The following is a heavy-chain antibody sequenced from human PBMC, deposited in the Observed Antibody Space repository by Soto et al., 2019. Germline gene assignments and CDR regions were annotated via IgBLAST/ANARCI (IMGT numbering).Heavy chain of an antibody. Sequence: ASVKGSFKSSGSTFTSYDMNWVRQATGQGLEWMGWLNPNSGNTCYAQKFQGRVTMTRNTSISTAYMELSSLRSDDTAVYSCARGLRKLSSGWSSNCFDPCGQGTMVSVSS. D-gene: IGHD6-19*01. CDR2: LNPNSGNT. V-gene: IGHV1-8*01. CDR1: GSTFTSYD. J-gene: IGHJ5*02. CDR3: ARGLRKLSSGWSSNCFDP.